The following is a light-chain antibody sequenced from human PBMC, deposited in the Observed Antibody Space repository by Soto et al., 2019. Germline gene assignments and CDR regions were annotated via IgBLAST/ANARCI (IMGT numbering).Light chain of an antibody. Sequence: QSVLTQPASVSGSPGQSITISCTGTSSDVGGYKYVSWYQQHPGKAPKLMIYDVSNRPSGVSNRFSGSKSGNTASLTISGLQAEYEADYYSSSYSSSSTYVFGTGTMVTVL. J-gene: IGLJ1*01. V-gene: IGLV2-14*01. CDR3: SSYSSSSTYV. CDR2: DVS. CDR1: SSDVGGYKY.